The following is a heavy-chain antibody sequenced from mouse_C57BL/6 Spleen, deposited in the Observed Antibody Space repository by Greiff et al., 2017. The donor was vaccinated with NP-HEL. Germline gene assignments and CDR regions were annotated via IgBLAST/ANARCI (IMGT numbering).Heavy chain of an antibody. CDR3: ARQGYDGYEIFFAY. CDR1: GFTFSSYG. J-gene: IGHJ3*01. Sequence: EVQRVESGGDLVKPGGSLKLSCAASGFTFSSYGMSWVRQTPDKRLEWVATISSGGSYTYYPDSVKGRFTISSDNAKNTLYLQMSSLKSEDTAMYYCARQGYDGYEIFFAYWGQGTLVTVSA. V-gene: IGHV5-6*01. D-gene: IGHD2-3*01. CDR2: ISSGGSYT.